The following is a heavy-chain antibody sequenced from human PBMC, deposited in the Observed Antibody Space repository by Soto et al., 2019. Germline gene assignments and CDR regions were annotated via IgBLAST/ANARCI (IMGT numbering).Heavy chain of an antibody. CDR2: ISDSGGST. D-gene: IGHD2-2*01. CDR3: AKGSRSSRPYYFDY. Sequence: PGGSLRLSCAASGFTFSFYAMSWVRQAPGKGLEWVSAISDSGGSTYSADSVKGRFTISRDNSKNTLYLQMNSLRAEDTAVYYYAKGSRSSRPYYFDYWGQGTLVTVSS. V-gene: IGHV3-23*01. CDR1: GFTFSFYA. J-gene: IGHJ4*02.